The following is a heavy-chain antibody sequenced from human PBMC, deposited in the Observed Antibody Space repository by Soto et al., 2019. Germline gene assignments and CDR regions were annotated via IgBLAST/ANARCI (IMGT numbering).Heavy chain of an antibody. V-gene: IGHV4-34*01. Sequence: SETLSLTCAVYGGSFSGYYWSWIRQPPGKGLEWIGEINHSGSTNYNPSPKSRVTISVDTSKNQFSLKLSSVTAADTAVYYCAREEGVVVPAAIRRGYYFDYWGQGTLVTVSS. J-gene: IGHJ4*02. CDR2: INHSGST. CDR3: AREEGVVVPAAIRRGYYFDY. D-gene: IGHD2-2*01. CDR1: GGSFSGYY.